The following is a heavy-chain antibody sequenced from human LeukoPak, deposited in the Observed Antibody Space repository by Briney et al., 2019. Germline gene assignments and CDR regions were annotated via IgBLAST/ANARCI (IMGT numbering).Heavy chain of an antibody. CDR3: ARGRFLDY. D-gene: IGHD2/OR15-2a*01. CDR2: IYHSGST. Sequence: SETLFLTCAVSGGSISSGGYSWSWIRQPPGKGLEWIGYIYHSGSTYYNPSLKSRVTISVDTSKNQFSLKLSSVTAADTAVYYCARGRFLDYWGQGTLVTVSS. CDR1: GGSISSGGYS. V-gene: IGHV4-30-2*05. J-gene: IGHJ4*02.